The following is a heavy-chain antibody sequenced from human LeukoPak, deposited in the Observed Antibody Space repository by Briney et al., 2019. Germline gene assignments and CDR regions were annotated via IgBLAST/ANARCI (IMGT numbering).Heavy chain of an antibody. D-gene: IGHD3-22*01. J-gene: IGHJ3*02. V-gene: IGHV4-31*03. CDR3: ARDRRDGYYYDSSGYYDAFDI. CDR1: GGSISSGGYY. Sequence: SQTLSLTCTVSGGSISSGGYYWSWIRQHPGKGLEWIGYIYYSGSTYYNPSLKSRVTISVDTSKNQFSLKLSSVTAADTAVYYCARDRRDGYYYDSSGYYDAFDIWGQGTMVTVST. CDR2: IYYSGST.